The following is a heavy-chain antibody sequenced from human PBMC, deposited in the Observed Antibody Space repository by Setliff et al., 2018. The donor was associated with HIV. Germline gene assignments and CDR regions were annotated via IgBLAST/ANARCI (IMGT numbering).Heavy chain of an antibody. D-gene: IGHD3-3*01. Sequence: GSLRPSCAASGFTFRCYWMSWVRQAPGKGLEWVADIKQDGVEKYYDDSVKGRFTITRDNSKNTLVLQKNSLRREDTAVYYCARDESYYDFWSGFFPLRWCDPWGQGTLVTVSS. CDR3: ARDESYYDFWSGFFPLRWCDP. V-gene: IGHV3-7*04. J-gene: IGHJ5*02. CDR1: GFTFRCYW. CDR2: IKQDGVEK.